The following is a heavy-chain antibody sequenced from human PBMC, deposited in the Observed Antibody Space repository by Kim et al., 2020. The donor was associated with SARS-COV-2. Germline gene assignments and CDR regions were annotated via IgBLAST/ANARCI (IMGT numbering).Heavy chain of an antibody. Sequence: GGSLRLSCAASGFTFDDYAMHWVRQAPGKGLEWVSLISGDGGSTYYADSVKGRFTISRDNSKNSLYLQMNSLRTEDTALYYCAKGGRYCSSTSCYTWYFDYWGQGTLVTVSS. CDR1: GFTFDDYA. D-gene: IGHD2-2*02. CDR3: AKGGRYCSSTSCYTWYFDY. V-gene: IGHV3-43*02. J-gene: IGHJ4*02. CDR2: ISGDGGST.